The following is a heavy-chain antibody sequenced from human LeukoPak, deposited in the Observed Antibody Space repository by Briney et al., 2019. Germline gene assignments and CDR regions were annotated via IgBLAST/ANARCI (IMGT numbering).Heavy chain of an antibody. Sequence: GGSLRLSCAASGFTFSSYGMHWVRQAPGKGLEWVAVIWYDGSNKYYADSVKGRFTISRDNSKNTLYLQMNSLRAEDTAVYYCARDLGNYYDSSGYPDGLDYWGQGTLVTVSS. D-gene: IGHD3-22*01. J-gene: IGHJ4*02. CDR2: IWYDGSNK. V-gene: IGHV3-33*01. CDR1: GFTFSSYG. CDR3: ARDLGNYYDSSGYPDGLDY.